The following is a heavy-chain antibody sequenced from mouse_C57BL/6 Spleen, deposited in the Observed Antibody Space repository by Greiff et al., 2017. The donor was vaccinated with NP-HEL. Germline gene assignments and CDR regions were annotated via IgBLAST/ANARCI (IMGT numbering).Heavy chain of an antibody. CDR3: ARSVVSYYAMDY. CDR2: INPSSGYT. Sequence: QVQLQQSGAELARPGASVKMSCKASGYTFTSYTMHWVKQRPGQGLEWIGYINPSSGYTKYNQKFKDKATLTADKSSCTAYMQLSSLTSEDSAVYYCARSVVSYYAMDYWGQGTSVTVSS. V-gene: IGHV1-4*01. D-gene: IGHD1-1*01. CDR1: GYTFTSYT. J-gene: IGHJ4*01.